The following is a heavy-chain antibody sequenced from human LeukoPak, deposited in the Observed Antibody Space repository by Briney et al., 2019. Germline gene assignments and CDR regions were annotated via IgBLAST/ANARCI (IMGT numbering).Heavy chain of an antibody. J-gene: IGHJ6*02. CDR2: IYTSGST. CDR3: ARGILGYSGYDLVRRHREYYHYGMDV. D-gene: IGHD5-12*01. Sequence: SETLSLTCTVSGGSISSYYWSWIRQPAGKGLEWIGRIYTSGSTNYNPSLKSRVTMSVDTSKNQFSLKLSSVTAADTAVYYCARGILGYSGYDLVRRHREYYHYGMDVWGQGTTVTVSS. V-gene: IGHV4-4*07. CDR1: GGSISSYY.